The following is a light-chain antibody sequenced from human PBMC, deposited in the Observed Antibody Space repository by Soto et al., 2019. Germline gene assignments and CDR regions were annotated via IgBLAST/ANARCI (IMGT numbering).Light chain of an antibody. CDR2: DIS. CDR1: QVITNY. V-gene: IGKV1-33*01. CDR3: QHYNSYSEA. J-gene: IGKJ1*01. Sequence: DIQLTQSASSLSASVGDRVTITCQASQVITNYLNWYQQKPGKAPKLLIYDISTLEIGVPSRFSGSGSGTDFTFTITGLQPEDIATYYCQHYNSYSEAFGQGTKVELK.